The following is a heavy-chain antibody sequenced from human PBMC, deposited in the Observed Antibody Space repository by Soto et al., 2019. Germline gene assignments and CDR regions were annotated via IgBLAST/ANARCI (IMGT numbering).Heavy chain of an antibody. Sequence: QLQLQESGPGLVKPSETLSLTCTVSGGSISSSSYYWGWIRQPPGKGLEWLGTIYYSGGTYYNPALKSRVTISVDTSKNQFSLKLSTVTAADTAVYYCARRRSSSNWNYWGQGTLVTVSS. CDR2: IYYSGGT. D-gene: IGHD6-13*01. V-gene: IGHV4-39*01. CDR3: ARRRSSSNWNY. J-gene: IGHJ4*02. CDR1: GGSISSSSYY.